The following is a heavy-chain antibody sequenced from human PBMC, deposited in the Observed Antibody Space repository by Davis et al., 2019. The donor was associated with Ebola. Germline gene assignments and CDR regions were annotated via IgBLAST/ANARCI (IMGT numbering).Heavy chain of an antibody. D-gene: IGHD5/OR15-5a*01. CDR3: ARAVYGIFDY. CDR1: GGSFSGYY. V-gene: IGHV4-34*01. CDR2: IYYSGST. Sequence: SETLSLTCAVYGGSFSGYYWSWIRQPPGKGLEWIGSIYYSGSTYYNPSLKSRVTISVDTSKNQFSLKLSSVTAADTAVYYCARAVYGIFDYWGQGTLVTVSS. J-gene: IGHJ4*02.